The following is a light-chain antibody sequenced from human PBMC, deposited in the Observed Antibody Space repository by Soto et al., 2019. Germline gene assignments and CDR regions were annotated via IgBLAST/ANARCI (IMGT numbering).Light chain of an antibody. CDR2: KAS. Sequence: DSQMTLSPSTLSASVGVRVTITGRACHIISTWLAWYQHKPGKAPKLLIYKASGLESGVPSRFSGSGSETEFSLTIRALQHEDFATYYCQQLSRYPLTFGGGTKVDIK. V-gene: IGKV1-5*03. CDR3: QQLSRYPLT. CDR1: HIISTW. J-gene: IGKJ4*01.